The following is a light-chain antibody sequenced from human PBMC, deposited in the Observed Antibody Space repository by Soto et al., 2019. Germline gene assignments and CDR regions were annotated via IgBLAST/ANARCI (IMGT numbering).Light chain of an antibody. V-gene: IGKV1-9*01. CDR1: QSISSH. J-gene: IGKJ4*01. Sequence: DIQLTQSPSFLSASVGDRVTITCRASQSISSHVAWYRQKSGKAPMLLIYAASTLQSGVPSRFSGSGSGIEFTLTISSLQPEDFATYYCQHLDSFPLAFGGGTTVEI. CDR3: QHLDSFPLA. CDR2: AAS.